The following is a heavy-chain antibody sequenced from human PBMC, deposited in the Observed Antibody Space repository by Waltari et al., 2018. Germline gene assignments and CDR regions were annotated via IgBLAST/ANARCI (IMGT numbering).Heavy chain of an antibody. D-gene: IGHD2-8*01. CDR2: ISHSGST. Sequence: QVQLQESGPGLVKPSGTLSLTCAVSGGSISSSNWWSWARQPPGKGLEWIGEISHSGSTNYTPSLKSRVTISVDKSKNQFSLKLSSVTAADTAVYYCASLVWSMGWFDPWGQGTLVTVSS. CDR1: GGSISSSNW. V-gene: IGHV4-4*02. CDR3: ASLVWSMGWFDP. J-gene: IGHJ5*02.